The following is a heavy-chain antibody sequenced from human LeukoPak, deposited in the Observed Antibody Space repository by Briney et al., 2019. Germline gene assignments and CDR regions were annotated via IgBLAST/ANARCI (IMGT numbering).Heavy chain of an antibody. CDR3: ARSQGVGSYGWGAGASYYYYGMDV. V-gene: IGHV1-69*01. D-gene: IGHD5-18*01. CDR1: GGTFSSYA. J-gene: IGHJ6*02. Sequence: ASVTVSCTASGGTFSSYAISWVRQAPGQGLEWMGGIIPIFGTANYAQKFQGRVTITADESTSTAYMELSSLRSEDTAVYYCARSQGVGSYGWGAGASYYYYGMDVWGQGTTVTVSS. CDR2: IIPIFGTA.